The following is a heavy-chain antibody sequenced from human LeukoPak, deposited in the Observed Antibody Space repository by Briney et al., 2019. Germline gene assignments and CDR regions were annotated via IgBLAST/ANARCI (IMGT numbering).Heavy chain of an antibody. CDR3: ARHAVRDGYNRHNDY. CDR1: GYSFTNYW. D-gene: IGHD5-24*01. Sequence: PGESLQISCKGSGYSFTNYWIGWVRQMPGKGLEWMGIIYPGDSDTRYSPSFQGQVTISADKSISTAYLQWSSLKASDTAIYYCARHAVRDGYNRHNDYWGQGTLVTVSS. J-gene: IGHJ4*02. V-gene: IGHV5-51*01. CDR2: IYPGDSDT.